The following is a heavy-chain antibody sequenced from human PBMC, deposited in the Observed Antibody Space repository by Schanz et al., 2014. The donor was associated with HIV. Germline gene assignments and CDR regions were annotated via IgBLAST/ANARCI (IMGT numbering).Heavy chain of an antibody. J-gene: IGHJ4*02. CDR3: ARILLSSSGWYGGDY. V-gene: IGHV4-4*07. D-gene: IGHD6-19*01. CDR2: VYSGGSS. Sequence: QVQLQESGPGLVKPSETLSLTCNVSGDSISNYYWTWIRQPAGRGLEWIGRVYSGGSSNYNPSLRSRVTMPVDPSKNQFSLSLSSVTAADTAVYYCARILLSSSGWYGGDYWGQGTLVIVSS. CDR1: GDSISNYY.